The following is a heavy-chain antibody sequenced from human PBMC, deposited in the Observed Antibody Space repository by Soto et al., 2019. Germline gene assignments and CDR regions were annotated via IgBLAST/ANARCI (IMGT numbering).Heavy chain of an antibody. Sequence: ASVKVSCKASGYTFTSYGISWVRQAPGQGLEWMGWISAYNGNTNYAQKLQGRVTMTTDTSTSTAYMELRSLRSDDTAVYYCARGVGRVTIVRGDNPWFDPWGQGTLVPVSS. CDR3: ARGVGRVTIVRGDNPWFDP. CDR1: GYTFTSYG. D-gene: IGHD3-10*01. J-gene: IGHJ5*02. V-gene: IGHV1-18*01. CDR2: ISAYNGNT.